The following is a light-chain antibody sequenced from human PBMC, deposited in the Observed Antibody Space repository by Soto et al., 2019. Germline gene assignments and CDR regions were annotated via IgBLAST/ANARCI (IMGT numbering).Light chain of an antibody. CDR1: QSVSSDF. V-gene: IGKV3-20*01. CDR3: QQYVTAPRT. J-gene: IGKJ1*01. Sequence: EIVMTQSPTTVSVSPGERATLSCRASQSVSSDFLAWYQQKPGQAPRLLIYGASNRATGVPDRFSGGGSGTDFTLTISRLEPEDFAVYFCQQYVTAPRTFGQGTKVDIK. CDR2: GAS.